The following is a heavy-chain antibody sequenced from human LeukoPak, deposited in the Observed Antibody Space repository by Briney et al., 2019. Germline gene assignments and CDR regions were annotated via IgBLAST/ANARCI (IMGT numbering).Heavy chain of an antibody. V-gene: IGHV4-59*08. J-gene: IGHJ4*02. Sequence: SETLSLTCTVSGGSISSYYWSWIRQPPGKGLEWIGLIYYSGSTSYNPPLKSRVTISVDTSKNQFSLKLNSVAAADTAVYYCARFHSSGLDYWGQGTLVTVSS. CDR3: ARFHSSGLDY. CDR1: GGSISSYY. CDR2: IYYSGST. D-gene: IGHD6-19*01.